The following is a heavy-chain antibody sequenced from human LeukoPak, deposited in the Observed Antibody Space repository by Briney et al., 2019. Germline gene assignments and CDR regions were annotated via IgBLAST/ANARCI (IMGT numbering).Heavy chain of an antibody. J-gene: IGHJ4*02. V-gene: IGHV3-7*01. CDR3: ARDPAWGAIDY. Sequence: GGSLRLSCAVSGFSIRSSWMSWVRQTPGKGLEWVADMNEDGSGTYYVDSVKGRFTVSRDNAKNSLYLQMSSLRAEDTAVYYCARDPAWGAIDYWGQGPLVTVPS. CDR1: GFSIRSSW. D-gene: IGHD7-27*01. CDR2: MNEDGSGT.